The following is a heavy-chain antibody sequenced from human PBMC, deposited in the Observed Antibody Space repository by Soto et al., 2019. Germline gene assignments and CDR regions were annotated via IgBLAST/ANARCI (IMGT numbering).Heavy chain of an antibody. V-gene: IGHV4-4*02. Sequence: QLQESGPGLVKPSGTLSLTCAVSGGSVTTNYWWGWVRQSPVTGLEWIGGISHSGPTNYSQSLKSRVHFSVDTSTNQFSLELNSVTAADTAVYFCGMRRGGYTIHSWGQGNLVPVSS. CDR1: GGSVTTNYW. D-gene: IGHD6-19*01. J-gene: IGHJ4*02. CDR2: ISHSGPT. CDR3: GMRRGGYTIHS.